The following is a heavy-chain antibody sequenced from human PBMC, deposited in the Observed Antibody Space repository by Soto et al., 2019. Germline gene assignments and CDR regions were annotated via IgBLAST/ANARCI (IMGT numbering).Heavy chain of an antibody. CDR2: FDPEDGET. CDR3: ATASPLYGGSGRIAFDI. V-gene: IGHV1-24*01. Sequence: ASVKVSCKVSGYTLTELSMHWVRQAPGKGLEWMGGFDPEDGETIYAQKFQGRVTMTEDTSTDTAYMELSSLRSEDTDVYYCATASPLYGGSGRIAFDIWGQGTMVTVS. CDR1: GYTLTELS. D-gene: IGHD3-10*01. J-gene: IGHJ3*02.